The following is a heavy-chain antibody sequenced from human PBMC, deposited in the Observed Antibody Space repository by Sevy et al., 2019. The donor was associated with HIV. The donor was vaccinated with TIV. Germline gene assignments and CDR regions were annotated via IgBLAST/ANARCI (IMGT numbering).Heavy chain of an antibody. CDR1: GFTFSSYA. J-gene: IGHJ4*02. Sequence: GGSLRLSCAASGFTFSSYAMSWVRQAPGKGLEWVSAISGSGGSTYYADSVKGRFTISRDNSKNTLYLQMKGLRAEDTAVYYCAKAPSGYYGSGREGYYFDYWGQGTLVTVSS. CDR2: ISGSGGST. D-gene: IGHD3-10*01. CDR3: AKAPSGYYGSGREGYYFDY. V-gene: IGHV3-23*01.